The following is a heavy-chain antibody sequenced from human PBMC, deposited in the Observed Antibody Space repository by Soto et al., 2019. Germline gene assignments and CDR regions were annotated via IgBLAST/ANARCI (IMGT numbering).Heavy chain of an antibody. D-gene: IGHD5-12*01. V-gene: IGHV3-23*01. CDR3: AKRSGYQEAAYLDY. J-gene: IGHJ4*02. Sequence: EVQLLESGGDLVQPGGSLRLSCAVSRFTFSSYGMNWVRQAPGKGLEWVSSISHDGDSPYYADSVKGRFTISRDNXKNTLYLQMNSLGAEDSAVYYFAKRSGYQEAAYLDYWGQGTLVTVSS. CDR2: ISHDGDSP. CDR1: RFTFSSYG.